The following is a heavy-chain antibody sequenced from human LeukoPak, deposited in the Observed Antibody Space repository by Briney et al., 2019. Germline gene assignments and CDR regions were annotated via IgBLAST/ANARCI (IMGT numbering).Heavy chain of an antibody. Sequence: GGSLRLSCAASGFTFSSYEMNWVRQAPGKGLEWVSYISSSGNTIYYADSVKGRFTISRDNAKNSLYLQMNSLRAEDTAVYYCAKENDFVYWGQGTLVTVSS. J-gene: IGHJ4*02. CDR3: AKENDFVY. V-gene: IGHV3-48*03. CDR2: ISSSGNTI. CDR1: GFTFSSYE. D-gene: IGHD3-3*01.